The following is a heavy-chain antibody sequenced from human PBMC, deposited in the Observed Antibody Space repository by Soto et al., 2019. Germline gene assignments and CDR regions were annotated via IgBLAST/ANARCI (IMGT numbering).Heavy chain of an antibody. CDR1: GYTFTSYG. CDR2: ISGYNGDT. CDR3: ARDWVGDLAY. V-gene: IGHV1-18*01. D-gene: IGHD4-17*01. Sequence: QVQLVQSGGEVKQPGASVKVSCKTSGYTFTSYGISWVRQAPGQGLERMGWISGYNGDTKYVQKFQGRVTLTTETSTNTAYMEVRSLRSDDTAVYYCARDWVGDLAYWGQGTLVTVSS. J-gene: IGHJ4*02.